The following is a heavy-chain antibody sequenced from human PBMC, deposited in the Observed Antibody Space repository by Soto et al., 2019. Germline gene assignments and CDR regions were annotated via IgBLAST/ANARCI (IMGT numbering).Heavy chain of an antibody. V-gene: IGHV3-73*01. D-gene: IGHD3-3*01. CDR2: IRSKANSYAT. CDR3: TRPPYDFWSGYYYGMDV. Sequence: GGSLRLSCAASGFTFSGSAMHWARQASGKGLEWVGRIRSKANSYATAYAASVKGRFTISRDDSKNTAYLQMNSLKTEDTAVYYCTRPPYDFWSGYYYGMDVWGQGTTVTVSS. CDR1: GFTFSGSA. J-gene: IGHJ6*02.